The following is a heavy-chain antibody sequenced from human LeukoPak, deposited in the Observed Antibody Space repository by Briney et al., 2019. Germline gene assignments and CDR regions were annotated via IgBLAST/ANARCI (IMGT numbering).Heavy chain of an antibody. V-gene: IGHV3-11*04. CDR1: GFTFSDYY. CDR3: ARDRVTMVRGVIIRVGAFDI. D-gene: IGHD3-10*01. CDR2: ISSSGSTI. J-gene: IGHJ3*02. Sequence: GGSLRLSCAASGFTFSDYYMRWIRQAPGKGLEWVSYISSSGSTIYYADSVKGRFTISRDNAKNSMYLQMNSLRAEDTAVYYCARDRVTMVRGVIIRVGAFDIWGLGTMVTVSS.